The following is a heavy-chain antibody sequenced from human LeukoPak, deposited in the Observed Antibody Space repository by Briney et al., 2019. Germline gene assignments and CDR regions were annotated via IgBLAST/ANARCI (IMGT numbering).Heavy chain of an antibody. J-gene: IGHJ4*02. D-gene: IGHD6-19*01. CDR3: ARGLAGTGGGYFDY. CDR1: GGSISSYY. V-gene: IGHV4-59*01. Sequence: SETLSLTCTVSGGSISSYYWSWIRQPPGKGLEWIGYIYYSGSTNYNPSLKSRVTISVDTSKNQFSLKLSSVTAADMAVYYCARGLAGTGGGYFDYWGQGTLVTVSS. CDR2: IYYSGST.